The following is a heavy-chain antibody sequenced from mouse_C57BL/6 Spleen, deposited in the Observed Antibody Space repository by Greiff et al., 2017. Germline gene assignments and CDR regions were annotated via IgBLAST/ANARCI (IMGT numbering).Heavy chain of an antibody. CDR3: TRSRTTVAWYFDV. CDR1: GYTFTSYW. CDR2: IYPGNSDT. V-gene: IGHV1-5*01. J-gene: IGHJ1*03. D-gene: IGHD1-1*01. Sequence: VQLQQSGTVLARPGASVKMSCKTSGYTFTSYWMHWVKQRPGQGLEWIGAIYPGNSDTSYNQKFKGKAKLTAVTSASTAYMELSSLTNEDSAVYYCTRSRTTVAWYFDVWGTGTTVTVSS.